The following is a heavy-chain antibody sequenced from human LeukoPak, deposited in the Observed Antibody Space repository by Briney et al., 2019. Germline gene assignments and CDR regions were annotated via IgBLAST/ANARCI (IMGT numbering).Heavy chain of an antibody. Sequence: GASVKASCKVSGYTSTTFGISWGRQAPRQGLEWLGWISAYNANTNYTQTLQGRVTMTTDTSTGTAYLGLRSLRADDTALYYCTRDREYPLLKAGYNGMDVWGKGTTVTVSS. CDR3: TRDREYPLLKAGYNGMDV. V-gene: IGHV1-18*04. CDR1: GYTSTTFG. D-gene: IGHD2-2*01. J-gene: IGHJ6*04. CDR2: ISAYNANT.